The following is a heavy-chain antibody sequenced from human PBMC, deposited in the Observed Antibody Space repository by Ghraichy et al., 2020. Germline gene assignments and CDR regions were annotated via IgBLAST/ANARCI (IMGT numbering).Heavy chain of an antibody. CDR3: AKGRIVGATSFDN. Sequence: GALRLSCAASGFTVSNYDMGWGRQAPGKSLEWVSGISNNGVSTYYADSVKGRFTISRDNSKNTLFLQMNSLRAEDTALYYCAKGRIVGATSFDNWGQGTLVTVSS. J-gene: IGHJ4*02. D-gene: IGHD1-26*01. V-gene: IGHV3-23*01. CDR1: GFTVSNYD. CDR2: ISNNGVST.